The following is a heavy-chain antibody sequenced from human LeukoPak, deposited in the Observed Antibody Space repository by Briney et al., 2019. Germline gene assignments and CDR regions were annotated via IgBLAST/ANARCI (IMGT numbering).Heavy chain of an antibody. Sequence: GGSLRLSCAASGFTFSDYYMSWIRQAPGKGLEWVSYISSSSSYTNYADSVKGRFTTSRDNAKNSLYLQMNSLRAEDTAVYYCARACSGGSCYPGYWGQGTLVTVSS. V-gene: IGHV3-11*05. D-gene: IGHD2-15*01. CDR3: ARACSGGSCYPGY. J-gene: IGHJ4*02. CDR2: ISSSSSYT. CDR1: GFTFSDYY.